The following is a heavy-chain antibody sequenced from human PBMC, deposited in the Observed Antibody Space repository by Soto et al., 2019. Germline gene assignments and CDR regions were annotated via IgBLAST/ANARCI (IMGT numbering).Heavy chain of an antibody. Sequence: SETLSLTCSVSGGSITSGNNYWTWIRQHPGEGLEWIGYIYYSGSTYYNPSLKSRVTISVDTSKNQFSLRLSSVTAADTAVYYCAIRAHMTAVTGRSYYYYCLLVWGQGTMVTVS. CDR1: GGSITSGNNY. D-gene: IGHD4-4*01. CDR2: IYYSGST. J-gene: IGHJ6*02. V-gene: IGHV4-31*02. CDR3: AIRAHMTAVTGRSYYYYCLLV.